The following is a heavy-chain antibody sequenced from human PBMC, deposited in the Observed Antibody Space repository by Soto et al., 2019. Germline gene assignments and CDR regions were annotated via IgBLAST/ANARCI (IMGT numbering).Heavy chain of an antibody. CDR2: IYYTGST. CDR3: ARRLYASGTSFFDV. V-gene: IGHV4-39*02. CDR1: GDSITSPNSY. D-gene: IGHD2-8*01. J-gene: IGHJ4*02. Sequence: QLQLQESGPGLVQPSETLSLTCIVSGDSITSPNSYWGWIRQPPGRGLEWIGDIYYTGSTSYSPSLKSRVTISLDTSRNHFSLRLTSVTAADTAVFYCARRLYASGTSFFDVWGQGSLVAVSS.